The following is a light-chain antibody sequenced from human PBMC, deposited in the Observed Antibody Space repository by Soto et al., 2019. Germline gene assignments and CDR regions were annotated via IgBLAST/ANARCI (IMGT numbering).Light chain of an antibody. V-gene: IGLV2-14*01. J-gene: IGLJ1*01. CDR2: EVS. CDR1: SSDVGGYKY. CDR3: SSYTSTSTLV. Sequence: QSALTQPASVSGSPGQSITISCTGTSSDVGGYKYVSWYQQHPGTAPKLIIFEVSNRPSGVPTRFSGSKSGNTASLTISGLQAEDEADYYCSSYTSTSTLVFGTGTKLTVL.